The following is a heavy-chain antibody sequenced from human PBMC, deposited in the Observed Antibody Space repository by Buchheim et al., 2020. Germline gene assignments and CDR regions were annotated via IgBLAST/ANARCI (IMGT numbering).Heavy chain of an antibody. V-gene: IGHV3-30*04. CDR3: ARQIVGIVGATAGLDY. D-gene: IGHD1-26*01. Sequence: QVQLVESGGGVVQPGRSLRLSCAASTFTFSTYTMRWVRQAPGKGLDWVAVFTSDGNNRYYADSVRGRFTISRDNSRNTLYLEMNSLRSEDTAIYYCARQIVGIVGATAGLDYWGQGTL. CDR1: TFTFSTYT. CDR2: FTSDGNNR. J-gene: IGHJ4*02.